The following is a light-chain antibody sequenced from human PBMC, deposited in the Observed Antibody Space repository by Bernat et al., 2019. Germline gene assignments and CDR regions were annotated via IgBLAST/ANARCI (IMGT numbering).Light chain of an antibody. V-gene: IGKV1-9*01. CDR1: QAICIY. Sequence: DIQLTQSPPFLAASVGDRVTITCRARQAICIYLDWYQQKPGQAPKLLIYGASTWQTGVPSRFSGSGSGTEFTLTISSLQPEDFATFYCPHLTTFPFTFGQGTRLEI. J-gene: IGKJ5*01. CDR3: PHLTTFPFT. CDR2: GAS.